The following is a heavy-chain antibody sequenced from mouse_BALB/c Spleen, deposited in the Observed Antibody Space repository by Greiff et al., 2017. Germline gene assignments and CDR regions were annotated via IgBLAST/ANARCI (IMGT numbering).Heavy chain of an antibody. J-gene: IGHJ4*01. CDR3: ARGRASRGYYAMDY. CDR1: GYTFTDYN. Sequence: EVQLQQSGPELVKPGASVKISCKASGYTFTDYNMHWVKQSHGKSLEWIGYIYPYNGGTGYNQKFKSKATLTVDNSSSTAYMELSSLTSEDTAVYYCARGRASRGYYAMDYWGQGTSVTVSS. V-gene: IGHV1S29*02. CDR2: IYPYNGGT. D-gene: IGHD3-1*01.